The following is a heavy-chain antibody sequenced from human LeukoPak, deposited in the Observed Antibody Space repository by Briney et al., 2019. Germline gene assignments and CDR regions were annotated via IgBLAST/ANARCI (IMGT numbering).Heavy chain of an antibody. CDR2: IRYDGSNK. CDR3: AKGAYYYDSSGDDAFDI. Sequence: GGSLRLSCAASGFTFSSYGMHWARQAPGKGLEWVAFIRYDGSNKYYADSVKGRFTISRDNSKNTLYLQMNSLRAEDTAVYYCAKGAYYYDSSGDDAFDIWGQGTMVTVSS. CDR1: GFTFSSYG. V-gene: IGHV3-30*02. J-gene: IGHJ3*02. D-gene: IGHD3-22*01.